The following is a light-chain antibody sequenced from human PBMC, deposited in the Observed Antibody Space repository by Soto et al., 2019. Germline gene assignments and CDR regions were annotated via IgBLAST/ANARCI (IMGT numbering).Light chain of an antibody. CDR1: SSNVAVNF. CDR2: NDD. Sequence: QPVLTQPPSASGTPGQRVTISCSGSSSNVAVNFVYWYQQLPATAPKLLLYNDDQRPSGVPDRFSGSKSGTSASLAISGLRSEDEDDYYCAAWDDTLSGLWLFGGGTKLTVL. V-gene: IGLV1-47*02. J-gene: IGLJ3*02. CDR3: AAWDDTLSGLWL.